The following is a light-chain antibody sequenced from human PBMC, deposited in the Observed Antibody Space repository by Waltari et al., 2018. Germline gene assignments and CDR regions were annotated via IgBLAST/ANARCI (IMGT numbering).Light chain of an antibody. CDR3: SSRDSSGNHVL. CDR2: GKN. V-gene: IGLV3-19*01. J-gene: IGLJ3*02. Sequence: SSGLTQDPAVSVALGQTVRITCQGDCLRTYFATWYQQKPGQAPLLVIYGKNNRPSGIPDRFSGSSSEDTTSLTITGAQAEDEADYFCSSRDSSGNHVLFGGGTNLTVL. CDR1: CLRTYF.